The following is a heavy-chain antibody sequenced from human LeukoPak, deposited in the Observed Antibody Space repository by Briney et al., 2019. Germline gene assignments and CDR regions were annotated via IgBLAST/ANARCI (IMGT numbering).Heavy chain of an antibody. CDR1: GGSISSGDYY. CDR2: IYYSGST. J-gene: IGHJ2*01. CDR3: AGDRGIAAADNWYFDL. Sequence: PSETLSLTCTVSGGSISSGDYYWSWIRQPPGKGLEWIGYIYYSGSTYYNPSLKSRVTISVDTSKNQFSLKLSSVTAADTAVYYCAGDRGIAAADNWYFDLWGRGTLVTVSS. D-gene: IGHD6-13*01. V-gene: IGHV4-30-4*08.